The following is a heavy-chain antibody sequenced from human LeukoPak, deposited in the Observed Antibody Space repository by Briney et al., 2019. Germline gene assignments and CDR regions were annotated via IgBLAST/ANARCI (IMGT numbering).Heavy chain of an antibody. J-gene: IGHJ3*02. CDR3: AKPSGYDSPAFDI. D-gene: IGHD5-12*01. Sequence: QTGGSLRLSCAASGFTFDDYAMHWVRQAPGKGLEWVSGISWNSGSIGYADSVKGRFTISRDNAKNSLYLQMNSLRAEDTAVYYCAKPSGYDSPAFDIWGQGTMVTVSS. V-gene: IGHV3-9*01. CDR1: GFTFDDYA. CDR2: ISWNSGSI.